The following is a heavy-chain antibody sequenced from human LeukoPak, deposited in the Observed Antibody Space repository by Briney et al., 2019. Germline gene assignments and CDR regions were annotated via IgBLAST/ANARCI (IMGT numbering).Heavy chain of an antibody. CDR1: GGSVSSGSYY. Sequence: PSETLSLTCTVSGGSVSSGSYYWSWIRQPPGKGLEWIGYIYYSGSTNYNPSLKSRVTISVDTSKNQFSLKLSSVTAADTAVYYCARAYWLLPRFDPWGQGTLVTVSS. CDR3: ARAYWLLPRFDP. D-gene: IGHD3-9*01. V-gene: IGHV4-61*01. CDR2: IYYSGST. J-gene: IGHJ5*02.